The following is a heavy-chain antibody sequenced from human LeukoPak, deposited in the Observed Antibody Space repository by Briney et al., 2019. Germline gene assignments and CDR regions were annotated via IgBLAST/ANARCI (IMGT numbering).Heavy chain of an antibody. CDR3: ARRAYSYGYFFDY. Sequence: PGGSLRLSCAASGFTFSSYEMNWVRQAPGKGLEWVSYISSSGSTIYYADSVKGRFTISRDNAKNSLYLQMNSLRAEDTALYYCARRAYSYGYFFDYWGQGTLVTVSS. J-gene: IGHJ4*02. V-gene: IGHV3-48*03. CDR2: ISSSGSTI. CDR1: GFTFSSYE. D-gene: IGHD5-18*01.